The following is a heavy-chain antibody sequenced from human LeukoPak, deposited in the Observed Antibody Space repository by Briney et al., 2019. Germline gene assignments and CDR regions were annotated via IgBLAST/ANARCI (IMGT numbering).Heavy chain of an antibody. J-gene: IGHJ4*02. CDR1: GFTFSSYA. CDR2: ISSDGRDK. V-gene: IGHV3-30*03. Sequence: GGSLRLSCAASGFTFSSYAMSWVRQAPGKGLEWAAVISSDGRDKHHADSVKGRFTISRDNSKNTLYLQTNSLRAEDTAVYYCARDLRRFAAYYFDYWGQGTLVTVSS. D-gene: IGHD5/OR15-5a*01. CDR3: ARDLRRFAAYYFDY.